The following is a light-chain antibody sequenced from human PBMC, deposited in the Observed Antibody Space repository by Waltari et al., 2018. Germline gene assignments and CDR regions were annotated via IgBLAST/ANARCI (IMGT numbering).Light chain of an antibody. CDR3: QQYNSAPFT. V-gene: IGKV1-12*02. CDR1: QGISSW. Sequence: DIQMTQSPSSLSASVGDRVTITCRASQGISSWLAWYQQKPRKAPKLLIYKASSMQSGVPSRFSGSGSGTDFTLTISSLQPEDCGSYYCQQYNSAPFTFGPGTKLDIK. J-gene: IGKJ3*01. CDR2: KAS.